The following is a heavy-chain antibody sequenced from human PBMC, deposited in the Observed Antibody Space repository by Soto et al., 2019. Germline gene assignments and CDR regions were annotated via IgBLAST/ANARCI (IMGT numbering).Heavy chain of an antibody. D-gene: IGHD6-19*01. CDR2: YSGFT. J-gene: IGHJ4*02. Sequence: PSETLSLTCTVSGGSITTYQWSWIRQPPGKGLEWIGGYSGFTDYNPSLESRATISVDTSKNQFSLKLSSVTAADTAVYYCASYSSGWYDVIYWGQGTLVTVSS. CDR1: GGSITTYQ. CDR3: ASYSSGWYDVIY. V-gene: IGHV4-59*01.